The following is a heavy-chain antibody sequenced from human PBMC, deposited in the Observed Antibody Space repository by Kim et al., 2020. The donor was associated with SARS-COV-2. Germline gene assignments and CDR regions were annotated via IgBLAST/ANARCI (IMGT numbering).Heavy chain of an antibody. Sequence: SETLSLTCAVYGGSFSGYYWSWIRQPPGKGLEWIGEINHSGSTNYNPSLKSRVTISVDTSKNQFSLKLSSVTAADTAVYYCARERPSGSYYRRAFDIWGQGTMVTVSS. CDR1: GGSFSGYY. CDR2: INHSGST. CDR3: ARERPSGSYYRRAFDI. D-gene: IGHD1-26*01. J-gene: IGHJ3*02. V-gene: IGHV4-34*01.